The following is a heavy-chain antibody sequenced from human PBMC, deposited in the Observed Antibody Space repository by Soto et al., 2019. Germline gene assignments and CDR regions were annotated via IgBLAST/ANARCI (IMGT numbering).Heavy chain of an antibody. CDR3: AREPARGYVDY. Sequence: GASVKVSCKASVYTFSSYYIHWVRQAPGQGLEWVGIIRPSGGSTTYAQKFQGRVTMTRDTSTSTVYMELSSLRSEDTAVYYCAREPARGYVDYWGQGTLVTVSS. CDR1: VYTFSSYY. J-gene: IGHJ4*02. V-gene: IGHV1-46*01. CDR2: IRPSGGST.